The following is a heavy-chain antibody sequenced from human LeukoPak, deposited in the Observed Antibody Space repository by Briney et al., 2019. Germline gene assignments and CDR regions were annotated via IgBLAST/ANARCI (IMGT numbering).Heavy chain of an antibody. V-gene: IGHV1-46*03. CDR2: INPSGGST. J-gene: IGHJ6*03. Sequence: EASVKVSCKASGYTFTSYYMHWVRQAPGQGLEWMRIINPSGGSTSYAQKFQGRVTMTRDTSTSTVYMELSSLRSEDTAVYYCARDLDYSNYGVFYYYYMDVWGKGTTVTVSS. D-gene: IGHD4-11*01. CDR1: GYTFTSYY. CDR3: ARDLDYSNYGVFYYYYMDV.